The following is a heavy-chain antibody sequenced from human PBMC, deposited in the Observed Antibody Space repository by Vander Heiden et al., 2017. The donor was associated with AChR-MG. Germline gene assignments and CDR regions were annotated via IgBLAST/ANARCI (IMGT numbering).Heavy chain of an antibody. D-gene: IGHD3-3*01. Sequence: QITLNESGPTRVRPTQPLTLTCTFSGFSLSTNGVGVGWIRQPPGKALECLGIIYWDDDKRYKPSLRSRLTLNKDTSKNQVVLMMTNMDPEDTATYYCAHRLPRSGVWDVGVFDSWCQGTLVTVSS. CDR3: AHRLPRSGVWDVGVFDS. J-gene: IGHJ4*02. V-gene: IGHV2-5*02. CDR1: GFSLSTNGVG. CDR2: IYWDDDK.